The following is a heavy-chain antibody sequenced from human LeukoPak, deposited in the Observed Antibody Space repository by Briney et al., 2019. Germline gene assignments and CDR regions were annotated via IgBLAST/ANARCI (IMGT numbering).Heavy chain of an antibody. CDR3: ARGRGTMIVVVPLDY. Sequence: INHSRPTNYHPSLKSRFTISVDTSKNQFSLKLSSVTAADTAVYYCARGRGTMIVVVPLDYWGQGTLVTVSS. D-gene: IGHD3-22*01. J-gene: IGHJ4*02. V-gene: IGHV4-34*01. CDR2: INHSRPT.